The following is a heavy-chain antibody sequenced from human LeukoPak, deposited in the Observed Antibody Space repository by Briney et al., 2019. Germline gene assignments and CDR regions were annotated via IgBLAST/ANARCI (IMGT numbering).Heavy chain of an antibody. CDR1: GFTFSSYA. J-gene: IGHJ4*02. CDR3: AKAWSPPLGAAYLYYFDY. D-gene: IGHD2-2*02. Sequence: GGSLRLSCAASGFTFSSYAMSWVRQAPGKGLEWVSAISGSGGSTYYADSVKGRFTISRDNSKNTLYLQMNSLRAEDTAAYYCAKAWSPPLGAAYLYYFDYWGQGTLVTVSS. CDR2: ISGSGGST. V-gene: IGHV3-23*01.